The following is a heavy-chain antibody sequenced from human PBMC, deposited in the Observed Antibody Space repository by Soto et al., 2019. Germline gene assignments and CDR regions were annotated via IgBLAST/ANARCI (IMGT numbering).Heavy chain of an antibody. Sequence: PGGSLRLSCAASGFTFNNYGMSWVRQAPGKGLEWVSAITDSGGSTYYADSVKGRFTISRDNSKNTVYLQMNSLRAEDTAVYYCAKAATVVTLYYFDYWGRGTLVTVSS. CDR2: ITDSGGST. CDR3: AKAATVVTLYYFDY. V-gene: IGHV3-23*01. D-gene: IGHD4-17*01. J-gene: IGHJ4*02. CDR1: GFTFNNYG.